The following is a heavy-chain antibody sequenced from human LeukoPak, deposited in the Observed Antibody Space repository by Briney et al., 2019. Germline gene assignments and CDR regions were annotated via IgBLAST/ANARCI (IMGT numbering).Heavy chain of an antibody. J-gene: IGHJ3*02. V-gene: IGHV3-53*01. CDR3: ARGRYYDSSGPPDAFDI. CDR2: IYKDGST. D-gene: IGHD3-22*01. Sequence: GGSLRLSCAASGFAVSNNYMTWVRQAPGKGLEWVSVIYKDGSTYYADSVEGRFTISRDNAKNSLFLQMNTLRAEDTAVYYCARGRYYDSSGPPDAFDIWGQGTMVTVSS. CDR1: GFAVSNNY.